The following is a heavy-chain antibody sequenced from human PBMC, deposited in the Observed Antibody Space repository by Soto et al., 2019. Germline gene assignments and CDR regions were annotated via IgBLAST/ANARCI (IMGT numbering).Heavy chain of an antibody. CDR2: IYYSGST. CDR3: ARARYSSSWLPPGLDY. Sequence: QVQLQESGPGLVKPSQTLSLTCTVSGGSISSGGYYWSWIRQHPGKGLEWIGYIYYSGSTYYNPSIKSRVTISVDTSKNQFSLKLSSVTAADTAVYYCARARYSSSWLPPGLDYWGQGTLVTVSS. D-gene: IGHD6-13*01. CDR1: GGSISSGGYY. J-gene: IGHJ4*02. V-gene: IGHV4-31*03.